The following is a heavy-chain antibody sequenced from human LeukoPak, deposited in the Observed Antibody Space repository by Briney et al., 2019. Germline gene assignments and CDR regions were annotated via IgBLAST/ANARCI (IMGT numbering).Heavy chain of an antibody. CDR1: GRSFSRYY. D-gene: IGHD6-6*01. CDR3: ARGYSSSSLLLSLVFVY. J-gene: IGHJ4*02. CDR2: INHSGST. Sequence: PSETLSLTCAVYGRSFSRYYWSWIRHPPGKGLEWIGEINHSGSTNYNPSLKSRVTISVDTSKNQFSLKLSSVTAADTAVYYCARGYSSSSLLLSLVFVYWGEGTLVTVSS. V-gene: IGHV4-34*01.